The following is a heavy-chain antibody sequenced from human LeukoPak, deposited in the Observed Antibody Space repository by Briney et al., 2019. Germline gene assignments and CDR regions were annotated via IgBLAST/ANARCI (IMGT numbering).Heavy chain of an antibody. CDR1: GGSMRSDSSF. Sequence: SETLSLTCSVSGGSMRSDSSFWSWIRQPAGKVLEWIGRIYATGNTNYNPSLERRVTISVDTSKNQFSLELTSVTAADTAVYYCAGELGSDYAGYSQWGQGTLVTVSS. D-gene: IGHD4-23*01. CDR3: AGELGSDYAGYSQ. V-gene: IGHV4-61*02. J-gene: IGHJ4*02. CDR2: IYATGNT.